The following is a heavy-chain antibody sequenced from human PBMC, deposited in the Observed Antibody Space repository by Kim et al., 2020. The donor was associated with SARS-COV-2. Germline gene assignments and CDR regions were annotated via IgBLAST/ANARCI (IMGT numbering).Heavy chain of an antibody. D-gene: IGHD3-16*02. CDR3: AKRGANHVWGSYRYVDY. Sequence: GGSLRLSCAASGFTFSSYAMSWVRQAPGKGLEWVSAISGSGGSTYYADSVKGRFTISRDNSKNTLYLQMNSLRAEDTAVYYCAKRGANHVWGSYRYVDYCGQGALVTVSP. J-gene: IGHJ4*02. CDR1: GFTFSSYA. CDR2: ISGSGGST. V-gene: IGHV3-23*01.